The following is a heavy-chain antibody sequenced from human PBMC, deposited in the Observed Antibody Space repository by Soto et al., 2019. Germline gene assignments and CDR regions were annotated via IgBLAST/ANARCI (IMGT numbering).Heavy chain of an antibody. CDR3: AKVAPRYYYASSGYPPPDH. Sequence: GGSLRLSCAASGFTFSSYAMSWVRQAPGKGLEWVSAISGSGGSTYYADSVKGRFTISRANSKNTLYLQMNSLRAEDTAVYYCAKVAPRYYYASSGYPPPDHWGQGTLVTVSS. V-gene: IGHV3-23*01. CDR1: GFTFSSYA. D-gene: IGHD3-22*01. CDR2: ISGSGGST. J-gene: IGHJ5*02.